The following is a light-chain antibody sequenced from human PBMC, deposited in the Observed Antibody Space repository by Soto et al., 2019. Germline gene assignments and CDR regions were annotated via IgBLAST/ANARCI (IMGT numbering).Light chain of an antibody. CDR3: SSYTTRSGRAIL. V-gene: IGLV2-14*01. J-gene: IGLJ2*01. CDR1: SSDIGSYDY. CDR2: DVS. Sequence: QSALTQPASMSGSPGQSITISCTGTSSDIGSYDYVCWYQQYPGKAPKLMIYDVSNRPSGVSNRFSGSKSGNTASLTVSGLEPEDEDEYYWSSYTTRSGRAILFGGGTKLTVL.